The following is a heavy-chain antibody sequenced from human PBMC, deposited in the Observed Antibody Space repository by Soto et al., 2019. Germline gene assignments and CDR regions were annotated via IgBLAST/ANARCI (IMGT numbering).Heavy chain of an antibody. J-gene: IGHJ2*01. D-gene: IGHD4-4*01. CDR1: GASISSSDW. CDR2: IYHSGST. Sequence: QVQLQESGPGLVKPSGTLSLTCAVSGASISSSDWWNWVRQPPGNGLEWIGEIYHSGSTNYNPSLKSRVTISIDKSKNQFSLRLSSVTAADTAVYYCTRDGSNYFLALGRGFELWGRGTLVTVSS. CDR3: TRDGSNYFLALGRGFEL. V-gene: IGHV4-4*02.